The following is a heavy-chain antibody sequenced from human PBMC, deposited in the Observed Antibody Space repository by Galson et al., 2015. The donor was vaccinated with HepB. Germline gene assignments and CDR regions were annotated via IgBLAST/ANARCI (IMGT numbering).Heavy chain of an antibody. Sequence: LRLSCAASGFTFSDYYMSWIRQAPGKGLEWVSYISTSSSYTDYADSVKGRFTISRDNAKNSLSLQMSSLRAEDTAVYYCARGGHQNDYWGQGTLVTVSS. CDR3: ARGGHQNDY. CDR1: GFTFSDYY. CDR2: ISTSSSYT. V-gene: IGHV3-11*06. J-gene: IGHJ4*02. D-gene: IGHD3/OR15-3a*01.